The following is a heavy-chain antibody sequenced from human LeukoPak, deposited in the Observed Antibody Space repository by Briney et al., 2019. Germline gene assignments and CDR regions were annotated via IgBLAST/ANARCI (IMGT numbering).Heavy chain of an antibody. CDR3: ARVRLGSSWSDY. D-gene: IGHD6-13*01. CDR2: ISSSSSYI. Sequence: GGSLRLSCAASGFTFSSYSMNWVRQAPGKGLEWVSSISSSSSYIYYADSVKGRLTISRDNAKNSLYLQMNSLRAEDTAVYYCARVRLGSSWSDYWGQGTLVTVSS. V-gene: IGHV3-21*01. J-gene: IGHJ4*02. CDR1: GFTFSSYS.